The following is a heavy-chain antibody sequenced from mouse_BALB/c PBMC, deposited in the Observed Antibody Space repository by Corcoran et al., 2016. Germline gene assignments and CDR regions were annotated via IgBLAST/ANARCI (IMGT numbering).Heavy chain of an antibody. Sequence: LVKTGASVKISCKASGYSFTGYYMHWVKQSQGKSLEWIGYISCYNGAIRYNQKVKDKATFTVDPSSSTAYMQLNSLTSEYSAVYYGARGGYGYFRPFAYWGQGTLVTVSA. CDR3: ARGGYGYFRPFAY. CDR2: ISCYNGAI. D-gene: IGHD2-2*01. J-gene: IGHJ3*01. V-gene: IGHV1S34*01. CDR1: GYSFTGYY.